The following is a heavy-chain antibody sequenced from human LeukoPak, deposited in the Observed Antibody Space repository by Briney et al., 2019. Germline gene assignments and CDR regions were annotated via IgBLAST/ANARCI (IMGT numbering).Heavy chain of an antibody. CDR2: IYPGDSAT. CDR1: GYTVSTYW. J-gene: IGHJ5*02. CDR3: ARGAYCSGGSCYSEDWFDP. Sequence: PGESLKIPCKGSGYTVSTYWVAWVRQRPGKGLEWMGIIYPGDSATRYSPSFQGQVTISADKSINTAYLQWSSLKASDTAMYYCARGAYCSGGSCYSEDWFDPWGQGTLVTVSS. V-gene: IGHV5-51*01. D-gene: IGHD2-15*01.